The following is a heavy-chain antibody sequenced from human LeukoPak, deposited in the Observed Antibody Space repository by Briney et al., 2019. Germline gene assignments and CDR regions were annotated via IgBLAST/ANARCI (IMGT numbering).Heavy chain of an antibody. V-gene: IGHV4-4*07. J-gene: IGHJ5*02. Sequence: SETLSLTCTVSGGSISSYYWSWIRQPAGKGLEWIGRIYTSGSTNYNPSLKSRVTISVDTSKNQFSLKLSSVTAADTAVYYCARVHYYGSGSKLGWFDPWGQGTLVTVSS. CDR2: IYTSGST. CDR3: ARVHYYGSGSKLGWFDP. CDR1: GGSISSYY. D-gene: IGHD3-10*01.